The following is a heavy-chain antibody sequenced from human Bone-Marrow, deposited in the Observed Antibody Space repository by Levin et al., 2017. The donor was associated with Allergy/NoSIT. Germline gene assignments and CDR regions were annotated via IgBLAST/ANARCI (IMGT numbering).Heavy chain of an antibody. CDR3: ARGPTVTPYYYSAMDV. J-gene: IGHJ6*02. D-gene: IGHD4-11*01. CDR2: ISNDGRGK. CDR1: GFSFSDHA. Sequence: PGGSLRLSCAASGFSFSDHAMHWVRQAPGKGLEWVAVISNDGRGKFYAESVKGRFTVSRDNSKNTLFLQMNSLTTEDTALYYCARGPTVTPYYYSAMDVWGQGTTVTVSS. V-gene: IGHV3-30*01.